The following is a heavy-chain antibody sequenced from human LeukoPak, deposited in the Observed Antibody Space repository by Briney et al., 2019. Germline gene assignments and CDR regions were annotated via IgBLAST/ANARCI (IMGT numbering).Heavy chain of an antibody. CDR1: GFTFSSYG. D-gene: IGHD7-27*01. CDR3: ARDSLPPGDRDAFDI. V-gene: IGHV3-33*01. CDR2: IWYDGSNK. J-gene: IGHJ3*02. Sequence: PGGSLRLSCAASGFTFSSYGMHWVRQVPGKGLEWVAVIWYDGSNKYYADSGKGRFTISRDNSKNTLYLQMNSLRAEDTAVYYCARDSLPPGDRDAFDIWGQGTKVTVSS.